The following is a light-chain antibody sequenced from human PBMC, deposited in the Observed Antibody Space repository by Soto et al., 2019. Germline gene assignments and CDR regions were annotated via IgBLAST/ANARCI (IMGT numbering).Light chain of an antibody. Sequence: QSGLTQPPSASGSPGKSVTISCTGTTNDVGTYNFVSWYQQHPGRAPKLILYEVTKRPSGVPDRFSGSKSDNTASLTVSGLQAEDEADYYCSSYAGTNAVLFGGGTKLTVL. CDR1: TNDVGTYNF. V-gene: IGLV2-8*01. CDR3: SSYAGTNAVL. J-gene: IGLJ2*01. CDR2: EVT.